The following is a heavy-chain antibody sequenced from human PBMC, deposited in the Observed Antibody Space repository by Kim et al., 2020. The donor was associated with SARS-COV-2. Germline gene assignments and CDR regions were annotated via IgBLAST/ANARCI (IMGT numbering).Heavy chain of an antibody. CDR3: ARMDGYNYPFDY. Sequence: DSPSFQGPATISAHKSISTAYLQWSSLKASDTAMYYCARMDGYNYPFDYWGQGTLVTVSS. V-gene: IGHV5-51*01. J-gene: IGHJ4*02. D-gene: IGHD5-12*01.